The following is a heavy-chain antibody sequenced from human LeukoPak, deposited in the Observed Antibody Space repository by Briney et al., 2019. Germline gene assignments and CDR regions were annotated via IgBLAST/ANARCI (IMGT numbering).Heavy chain of an antibody. D-gene: IGHD6-13*01. J-gene: IGHJ4*02. Sequence: GASVKVSCKASGYTFTSYDINWVRQATGQGLEWMGWMNPNSGNTGYAQKFQGRVTMTRNTSISTAYMELSSLRSEGTAVYYCARLGPDSSWYSIDYWGQGTLVTVSS. V-gene: IGHV1-8*01. CDR3: ARLGPDSSWYSIDY. CDR1: GYTFTSYD. CDR2: MNPNSGNT.